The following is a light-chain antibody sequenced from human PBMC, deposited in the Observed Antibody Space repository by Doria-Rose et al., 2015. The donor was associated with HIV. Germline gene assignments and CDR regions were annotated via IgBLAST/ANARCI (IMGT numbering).Light chain of an antibody. J-gene: IGKJ3*01. CDR2: WAS. Sequence: SLGERATLNCKSNQSLLYTSKNYLAWYQQKPGQPPKLLIYWASTRQSGVLARFSGSGSGTDFTLTISSLEAEDVAVYYCQQYYDTPSFGPGTTVDIK. CDR3: QQYYDTPS. V-gene: IGKV4-1*01. CDR1: QSLLYTSKNY.